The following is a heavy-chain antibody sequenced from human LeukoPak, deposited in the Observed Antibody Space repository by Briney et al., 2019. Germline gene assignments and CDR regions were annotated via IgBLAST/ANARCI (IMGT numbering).Heavy chain of an antibody. J-gene: IGHJ4*02. Sequence: SRTLSLTCGVSGGSISNTNWWTWFRPPPGKGLEWIGELNLQGSTNYSPSLKSRLAISVDKSANHISLKLTSVTAADTAVYYCAREGGPYRPLEYSGQGTLVTVSS. CDR2: LNLQGST. V-gene: IGHV4-4*02. CDR3: AREGGPYRPLEY. CDR1: GGSISNTNW.